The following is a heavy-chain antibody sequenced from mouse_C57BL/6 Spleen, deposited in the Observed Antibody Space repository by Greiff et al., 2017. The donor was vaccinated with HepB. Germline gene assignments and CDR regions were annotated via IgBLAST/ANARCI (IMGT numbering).Heavy chain of an antibody. CDR3: ARLTTVGGWFAY. V-gene: IGHV5-15*01. D-gene: IGHD1-1*01. Sequence: DVKLMESGGGLVQPGGSLKLSCAASGFTFSDYGMAWVRQAPRKGPEWVAFISNLAYSIYYADTVTGRFTISRENAKNTLYLEMSSLRSEDTAMYYCARLTTVGGWFAYWGQGTLVTVSA. CDR2: ISNLAYSI. CDR1: GFTFSDYG. J-gene: IGHJ3*01.